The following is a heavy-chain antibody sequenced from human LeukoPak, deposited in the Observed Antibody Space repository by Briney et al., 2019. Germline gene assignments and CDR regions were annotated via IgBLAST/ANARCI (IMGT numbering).Heavy chain of an antibody. V-gene: IGHV4-59*01. Sequence: SETLSLTCAVSDDTISTYYWSWVRQPPGKGLEWVGYIYYSGGTNCNPSLESRVTISVDTYKNQFSLKLSSVTAADTAVYYCAGGWIQPGDFDIWGQGTMVTVSS. CDR2: IYYSGGT. CDR3: AGGWIQPGDFDI. CDR1: DDTISTYY. J-gene: IGHJ3*02. D-gene: IGHD5-18*01.